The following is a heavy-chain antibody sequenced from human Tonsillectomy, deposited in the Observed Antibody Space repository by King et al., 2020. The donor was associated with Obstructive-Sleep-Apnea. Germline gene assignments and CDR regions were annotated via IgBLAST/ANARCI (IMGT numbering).Heavy chain of an antibody. V-gene: IGHV4-59*11. D-gene: IGHD1-26*01. J-gene: IGHJ4*02. Sequence: VQLQESGPGLVKPSETLSLICTVSTGSISSHYWSWIRQPPGRGLEWIGYIYYSGSTNYNPSLKSRVTISLDTSKNQFSLRLTSVTAADTAVYYCASAPELIPDLAFDYSGRGTLVTVSS. CDR1: TGSISSHY. CDR3: ASAPELIPDLAFDY. CDR2: IYYSGST.